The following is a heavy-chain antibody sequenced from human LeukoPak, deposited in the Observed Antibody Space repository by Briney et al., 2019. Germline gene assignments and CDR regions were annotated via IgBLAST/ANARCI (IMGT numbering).Heavy chain of an antibody. CDR2: IWYDGSNK. J-gene: IGHJ4*02. CDR3: AIRSPALDY. V-gene: IGHV3-33*01. D-gene: IGHD2-2*01. CDR1: GFTFSSYG. Sequence: PGGSLRLSCAASGFTFSSYGMHWVRQAPGKGLEWVAVIWYDGSNKYYADSVKGRFTISRDNSKNTLYLQMNSLRADDTAVYYCAIRSPALDYWGQGTLVTVSS.